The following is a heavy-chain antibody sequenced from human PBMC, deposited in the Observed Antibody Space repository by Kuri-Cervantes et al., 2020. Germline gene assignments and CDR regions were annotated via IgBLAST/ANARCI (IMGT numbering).Heavy chain of an antibody. V-gene: IGHV4-34*01. CDR1: GGSFSGYY. CDR3: ARGKTVYGSGSLYFDY. Sequence: GSLRLSCAVYGGSFSGYYWSWIRQPPEKGLEWIGEINHSGSTNYNSSLKSRVSISVDTSKNQFSLKLSSVTAADTAVYYCARGKTVYGSGSLYFDYWGQGTLVTVSS. CDR2: INHSGST. D-gene: IGHD3-10*01. J-gene: IGHJ4*02.